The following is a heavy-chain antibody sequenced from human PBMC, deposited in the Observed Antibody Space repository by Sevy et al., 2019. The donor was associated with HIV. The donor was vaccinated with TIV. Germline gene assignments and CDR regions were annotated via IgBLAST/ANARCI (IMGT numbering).Heavy chain of an antibody. CDR2: IYYSGST. Sequence: SETLSLTCTVSGGSISSYYWSWIRQPPGKGLEWIGYIYYSGSTNYNPPLKSRVTISVDTSKNQFSLKLSSVTAADTAVYYCAREMTLGELSLRGTNWFDPWGQGTLVTVSS. V-gene: IGHV4-59*01. D-gene: IGHD3-16*02. CDR3: AREMTLGELSLRGTNWFDP. CDR1: GGSISSYY. J-gene: IGHJ5*02.